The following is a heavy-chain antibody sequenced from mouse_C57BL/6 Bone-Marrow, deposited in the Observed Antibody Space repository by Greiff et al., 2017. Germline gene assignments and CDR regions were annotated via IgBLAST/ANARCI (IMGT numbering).Heavy chain of an antibody. V-gene: IGHV1-80*01. Sequence: VQLQESGAELVKPGASVKISCKASGYAFSSYWMNWVKQRPGKGLEWIGQIYPGDGDTNYNGKFKGKATLTADKSSSTAYMQLSSLTSEDSAVYFCAKGTTVVAKGHAMDYWGQGTSVTVSS. D-gene: IGHD1-1*01. CDR2: IYPGDGDT. CDR1: GYAFSSYW. J-gene: IGHJ4*01. CDR3: AKGTTVVAKGHAMDY.